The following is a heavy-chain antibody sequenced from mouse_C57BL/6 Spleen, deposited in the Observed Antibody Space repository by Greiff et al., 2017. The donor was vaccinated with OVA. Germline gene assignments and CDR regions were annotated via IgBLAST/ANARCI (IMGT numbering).Heavy chain of an antibody. Sequence: VKLQQSGAELARPGASVKLSCKASGYTFTSYGISWVKQRTGQGLEWIGEIYPRSGNTYYNEKFKGKATLTADKSSSTAYMELRSLTSEDSAVYFCPRQDYGSSYDAMDYWGQGTSVTVSS. V-gene: IGHV1-81*01. J-gene: IGHJ4*01. D-gene: IGHD1-1*01. CDR1: GYTFTSYG. CDR3: PRQDYGSSYDAMDY. CDR2: IYPRSGNT.